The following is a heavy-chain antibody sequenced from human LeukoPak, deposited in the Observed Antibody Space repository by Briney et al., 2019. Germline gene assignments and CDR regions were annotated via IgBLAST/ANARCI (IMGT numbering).Heavy chain of an antibody. Sequence: SETPSLTCTVSGGSISSYYWSWIRQPPGKGLEWIGYIYYSGSTNYNPSLKSRVTISVDTSKNQFSLKLSSVTAADTAVYYCAVGGSSGYYYGGYNWFDPWGQGTLVTVSS. D-gene: IGHD3-22*01. V-gene: IGHV4-59*01. J-gene: IGHJ5*02. CDR1: GGSISSYY. CDR2: IYYSGST. CDR3: AVGGSSGYYYGGYNWFDP.